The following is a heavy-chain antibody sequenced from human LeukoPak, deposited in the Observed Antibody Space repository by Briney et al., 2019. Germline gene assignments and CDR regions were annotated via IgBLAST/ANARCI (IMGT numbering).Heavy chain of an antibody. Sequence: AASVKVSCTASGGTFSGYAISWVRQAPGQGLEWMGGIIPIFGTANYAQKFQGRVTITADESTSTAYMELSSLRSEDTAVYYCARPHYDSSGYRLDYWGQGTLVTVSS. V-gene: IGHV1-69*13. D-gene: IGHD3-22*01. CDR1: GGTFSGYA. J-gene: IGHJ4*02. CDR2: IIPIFGTA. CDR3: ARPHYDSSGYRLDY.